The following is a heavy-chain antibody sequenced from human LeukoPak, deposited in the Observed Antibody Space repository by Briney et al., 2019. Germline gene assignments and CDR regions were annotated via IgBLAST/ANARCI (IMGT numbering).Heavy chain of an antibody. V-gene: IGHV4-61*09. J-gene: IGHJ4*02. CDR3: ARTGGGVGWFGTIDS. CDR1: VDSLSSGSYY. Sequence: SDTLSLTYTVSVDSLSSGSYYWTSIPQPAGKRLEWIGHIYTSEATSYNPSLQSRVTISVDTSKHEFSLKLTSLTAAHTAVYYCARTGGGVGWFGTIDSWGQGTLVTVSS. D-gene: IGHD1-14*01. CDR2: IYTSEAT.